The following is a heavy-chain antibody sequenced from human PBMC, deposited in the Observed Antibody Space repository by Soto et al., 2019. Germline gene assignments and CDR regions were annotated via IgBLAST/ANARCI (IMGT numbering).Heavy chain of an antibody. CDR2: MSPGSGDT. D-gene: IGHD2-15*01. Sequence: VHLVKPGAEVKKPGASVKVSCRASVYTISRYDLNWVRHAPGQGTEWMGWMSPGSGDTGYAPRCQGRVAMTRNISIPTAYPAPTRLTPEATGVYFCARDRMAHWCQGTMFTGSA. CDR3: ARDRMAH. V-gene: IGHV1-8*01. J-gene: IGHJ4*02. CDR1: VYTISRYD.